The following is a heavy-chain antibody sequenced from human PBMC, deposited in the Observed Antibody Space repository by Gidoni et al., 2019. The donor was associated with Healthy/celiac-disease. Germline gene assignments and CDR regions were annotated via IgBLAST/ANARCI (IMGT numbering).Heavy chain of an antibody. V-gene: IGHV3-21*01. D-gene: IGHD3-16*02. Sequence: VQLVESGGGLVKPAGSLRPYCAASGCTFSSNRMNWVRQAPWKGLAWVASISSSRSYIYFAYSVKGRFTISRDHAKHSLYLQMIGLSAEDTAVYYCARARGDYVWVSYRYHPIDYWGPGTLVTVSS. CDR2: ISSSRSYI. CDR1: GCTFSSNR. J-gene: IGHJ4*02. CDR3: ARARGDYVWVSYRYHPIDY.